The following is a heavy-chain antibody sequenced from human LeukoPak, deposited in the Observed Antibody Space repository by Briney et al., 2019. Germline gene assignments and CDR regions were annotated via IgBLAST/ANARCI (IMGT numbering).Heavy chain of an antibody. D-gene: IGHD1-20*01. CDR1: GYTFTSYG. CDR2: ISAYNGNT. V-gene: IGHV1-18*01. Sequence: ASVNVSCKASGYTFTSYGISWVRQAPGQGLEWMGWISAYNGNTNYAQKLQGRVTMTTDTSTSTAYMELRSLRSDDTAVYYCARAHITTSWFDPWGQGTLVTVSS. CDR3: ARAHITTSWFDP. J-gene: IGHJ5*02.